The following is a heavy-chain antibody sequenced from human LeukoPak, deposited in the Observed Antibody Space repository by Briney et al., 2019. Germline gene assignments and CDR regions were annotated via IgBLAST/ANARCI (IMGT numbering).Heavy chain of an antibody. CDR3: ARALTTLTYEGY. J-gene: IGHJ4*02. CDR2: ISGSNSYI. CDR1: GFTFSSYA. V-gene: IGHV3-21*01. Sequence: NTGGSLRLSCAASGFTFSSYAMSWVRQAPGKGLEWVSSISGSNSYIFYADSVKGRFTVSRDNAKDSLYLQMNSLRAEDTAVYYCARALTTLTYEGYWGQGTLVTVSS. D-gene: IGHD1-1*01.